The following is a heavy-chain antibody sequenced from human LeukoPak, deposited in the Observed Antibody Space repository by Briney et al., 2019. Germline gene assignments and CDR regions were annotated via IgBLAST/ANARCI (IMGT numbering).Heavy chain of an antibody. CDR3: ARFPRRYSGYDP. V-gene: IGHV1-8*01. Sequence: GASVKVSCKASGYTFTSYDINWVRQATGQGLEWMGWMNPNSGNTGYAQKFHGRVTMTRNTSISTAYMELSSLRSEDTAVYYCARFPRRYSGYDPWGQGTMVTVSS. J-gene: IGHJ3*01. CDR1: GYTFTSYD. CDR2: MNPNSGNT. D-gene: IGHD5-12*01.